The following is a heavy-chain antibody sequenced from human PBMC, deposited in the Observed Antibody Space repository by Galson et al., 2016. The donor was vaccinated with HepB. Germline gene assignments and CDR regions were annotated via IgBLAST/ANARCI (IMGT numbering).Heavy chain of an antibody. D-gene: IGHD4-17*01. CDR3: ARGKHDYGDLGY. J-gene: IGHJ4*02. Sequence: TLSLTCTVSGDSINSGAYYWSWIRQHPGNALEWIGYIYSSGSTFYNPSLKSRVTISVDTSKNQFSLNLRSMTAADTAVYFCARGKHDYGDLGYWGQGTLVTVSS. CDR1: GDSINSGAYY. V-gene: IGHV4-31*03. CDR2: IYSSGST.